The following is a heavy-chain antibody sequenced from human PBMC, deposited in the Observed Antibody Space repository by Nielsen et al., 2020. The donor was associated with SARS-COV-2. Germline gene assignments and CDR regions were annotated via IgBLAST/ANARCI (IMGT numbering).Heavy chain of an antibody. D-gene: IGHD1-26*01. CDR3: TRVNPTSGSWFDAFDI. CDR1: GFTFSDSS. CDR2: IRSKANDYAT. Sequence: GESLKISCAAFGFTFSDSSMNWVRQASGKGLEWLGRIRSKANDYATEYAASVKGRVIISRDDSKNTAYLLMNSLKIDDTAVYYCTRVNPTSGSWFDAFDIWGQGTLVTVSS. J-gene: IGHJ3*02. V-gene: IGHV3-73*01.